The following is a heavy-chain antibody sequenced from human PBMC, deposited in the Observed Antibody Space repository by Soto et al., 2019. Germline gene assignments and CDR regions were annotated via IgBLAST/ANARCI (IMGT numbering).Heavy chain of an antibody. V-gene: IGHV4-39*07. Sequence: SETLSLTCTVSGGSISSSSYYWGWIRQPPGKGLEWIGSIYYSGSTYYNPSLKSRVTISVDTSKNQFSLKLISVTAADTAVYYCARLGTAAAGLDYWGQGTLVTVSS. CDR2: IYYSGST. CDR3: ARLGTAAAGLDY. D-gene: IGHD6-13*01. CDR1: GGSISSSSYY. J-gene: IGHJ4*02.